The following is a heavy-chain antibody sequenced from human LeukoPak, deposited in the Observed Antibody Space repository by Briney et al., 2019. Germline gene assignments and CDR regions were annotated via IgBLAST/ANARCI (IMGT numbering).Heavy chain of an antibody. V-gene: IGHV4-34*01. Sequence: SETLSLTCAVYGGSFSGYYWSWIRQPPGKGLEWIGEINHSGSTNYNPSLKSRVTISVDTSKNQFSLKLSSVTPEDTAVYYCARDRGSYFDYWGQGTLVTVSS. D-gene: IGHD1-26*01. J-gene: IGHJ4*02. CDR1: GGSFSGYY. CDR3: ARDRGSYFDY. CDR2: INHSGST.